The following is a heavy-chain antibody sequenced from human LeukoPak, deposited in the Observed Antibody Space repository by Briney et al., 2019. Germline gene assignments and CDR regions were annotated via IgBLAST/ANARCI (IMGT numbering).Heavy chain of an antibody. V-gene: IGHV3-74*01. CDR3: ARASGSGSHYPFDY. J-gene: IGHJ4*02. CDR1: GFTFSSYW. CDR2: IRSDGSST. Sequence: GGSLRLSCAASGFTFSSYWMHWVRQAPGKGLVWVSHIRSDGSSTNYADSVKGRFTISRDNAKSTLYLQMNSLRAGDTAVYYCARASGSGSHYPFDYWGQGTLVIVSS. D-gene: IGHD3-10*01.